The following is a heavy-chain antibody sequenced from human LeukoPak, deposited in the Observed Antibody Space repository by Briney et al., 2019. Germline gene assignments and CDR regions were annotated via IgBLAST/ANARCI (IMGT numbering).Heavy chain of an antibody. CDR1: GGSISSSSYY. J-gene: IGHJ4*02. D-gene: IGHD5-24*01. V-gene: IGHV4-39*01. CDR3: ARTMDGYNFSGVPYYFDY. Sequence: SETLSLTCTVSGGSISSSSYYWGWIRQPPGKGLEWIGSIYYSGSTYYNPSLKSRVTISVDTSKNQFSLKLSSVTAADTAVYYCARTMDGYNFSGVPYYFDYWGQGTLVTVSS. CDR2: IYYSGST.